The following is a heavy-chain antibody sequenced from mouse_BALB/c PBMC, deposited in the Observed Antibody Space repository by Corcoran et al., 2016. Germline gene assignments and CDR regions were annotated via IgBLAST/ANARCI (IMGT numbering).Heavy chain of an antibody. Sequence: VTLKESGPGILQPSQTLSLTCSFSGFSLSTSGMGVSWIRQPSGKGLEWLANIYWDDDKRYNPSLKSRLTISKDTSSNQVFLKITSVDTADTSTYYCARGLRFAYWGQGTLVTVSA. CDR1: GFSLSTSGMG. CDR2: IYWDDDK. D-gene: IGHD2-2*01. J-gene: IGHJ3*01. CDR3: ARGLRFAY. V-gene: IGHV8-12*01.